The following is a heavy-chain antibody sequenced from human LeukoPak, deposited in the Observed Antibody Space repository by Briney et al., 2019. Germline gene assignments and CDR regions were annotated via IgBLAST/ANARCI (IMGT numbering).Heavy chain of an antibody. V-gene: IGHV3-30*04. Sequence: PLGSLRLSCAASGFTFSSDAIRWVRQAPGKGLERVAVISNEGSNKYYADSVKGRFTISIDNAKNTLYLQMNSLRAEDTAAYYCARDKAVGNYYGSGSYFLFDPWGQGTLVTVSS. J-gene: IGHJ5*02. CDR3: ARDKAVGNYYGSGSYFLFDP. CDR2: ISNEGSNK. D-gene: IGHD3-10*01. CDR1: GFTFSSDA.